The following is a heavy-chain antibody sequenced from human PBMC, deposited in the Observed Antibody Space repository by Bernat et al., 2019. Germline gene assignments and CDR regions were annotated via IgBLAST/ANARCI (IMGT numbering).Heavy chain of an antibody. D-gene: IGHD6-19*01. CDR3: ARDLLGSVAAFDY. J-gene: IGHJ4*02. V-gene: IGHV3-33*01. CDR1: GFTFSSYG. CDR2: IWYDGSNK. Sequence: QVQLVESGGGVVQPGRSLRLSCAASGFTFSSYGMHWVRQAPGKGLEWVAVIWYDGSNKYYADSVKGRFTISRDNSKNTLYLQMNSLRAEDTAVYYFARDLLGSVAAFDYWGQGTLVTASS.